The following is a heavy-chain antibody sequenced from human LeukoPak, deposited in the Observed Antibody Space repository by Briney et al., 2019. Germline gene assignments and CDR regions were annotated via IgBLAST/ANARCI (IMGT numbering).Heavy chain of an antibody. Sequence: GGSLRLSCVASGFTFSRYWMSWVRQAPGKGLEWVANVKQDGDQKHYVDSVRGQFIISRDNAKNSLHLQMNSLRAEDTAVYYCARFAKGYGSGDIDYWGQGTLVTVSS. CDR3: ARFAKGYGSGDIDY. D-gene: IGHD3-10*01. CDR2: VKQDGDQK. V-gene: IGHV3-7*01. CDR1: GFTFSRYW. J-gene: IGHJ4*02.